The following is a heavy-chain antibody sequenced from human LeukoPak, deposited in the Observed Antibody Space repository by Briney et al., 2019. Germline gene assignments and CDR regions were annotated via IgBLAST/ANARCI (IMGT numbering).Heavy chain of an antibody. Sequence: TGGSLRLPCAASGFTFSSYAMHWVRQAPGKGLEWVAVISYDGSNKYYADSVKGRFTISRDNSKNTLYLQMNSLRAEDTAVYYCATGYSYGAEIDYWGQGTLVTVSS. CDR2: ISYDGSNK. J-gene: IGHJ4*02. CDR3: ATGYSYGAEIDY. CDR1: GFTFSSYA. D-gene: IGHD5-18*01. V-gene: IGHV3-30*04.